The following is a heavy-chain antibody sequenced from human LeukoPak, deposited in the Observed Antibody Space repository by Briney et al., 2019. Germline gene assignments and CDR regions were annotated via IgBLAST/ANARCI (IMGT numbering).Heavy chain of an antibody. CDR3: AKIRGLGATTRNYFDY. V-gene: IGHV3-23*01. CDR2: ISGSGGST. J-gene: IGHJ4*02. D-gene: IGHD1-26*01. CDR1: GFIFSSYA. Sequence: PGGSLRLSCAASGFIFSSYAMSWVRQAPGKGLEWVSAISGSGGSTYYADSVKGRFTISRDNSKNTLYLQMNSLRAEDTAVYYCAKIRGLGATTRNYFDYWGQGTLVTVSS.